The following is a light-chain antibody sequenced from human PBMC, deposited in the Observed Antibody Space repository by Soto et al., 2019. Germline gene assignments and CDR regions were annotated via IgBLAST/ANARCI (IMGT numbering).Light chain of an antibody. CDR1: SSDVGGYNY. Sequence: QSALTQPPSASGSPGQSVTISCTGTSSDVGGYNYVSWYQQHPGKAPKLMIYEVSKRPSGVPDRFSGSKSGNTASLTVSGLQAEEEADYYCSSFEGSNNHVEFGEGTNLTVL. J-gene: IGLJ2*01. CDR2: EVS. CDR3: SSFEGSNNHVE. V-gene: IGLV2-8*01.